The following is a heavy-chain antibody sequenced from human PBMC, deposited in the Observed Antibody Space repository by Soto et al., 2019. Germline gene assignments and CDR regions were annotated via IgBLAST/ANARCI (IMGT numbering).Heavy chain of an antibody. V-gene: IGHV3-30*03. CDR1: GFTFSSYG. Sequence: GGSLSLSCAASGFTFSSYGMHWVRQAPGKGLEWVAVISYDGSNKYYADSVKGRFTISRDNSKNTLYLQMNSLRAEDTAVYYCARGDYYDTTGPFSDAFDIWGQGTMVTVSS. CDR2: ISYDGSNK. D-gene: IGHD3-22*01. J-gene: IGHJ3*02. CDR3: ARGDYYDTTGPFSDAFDI.